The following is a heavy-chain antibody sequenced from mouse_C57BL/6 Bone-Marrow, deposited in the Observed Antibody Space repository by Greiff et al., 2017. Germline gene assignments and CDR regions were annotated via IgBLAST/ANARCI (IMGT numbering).Heavy chain of an antibody. J-gene: IGHJ3*01. CDR2: IYPGSGST. CDR1: GYTFTSYW. V-gene: IGHV1-55*01. CDR3: ASPNYYGA. D-gene: IGHD1-1*01. Sequence: QVQLQQPGAELVKPGASVKMSCKASGYTFTSYWITWVKQRPGQGLEWVGDIYPGSGSTNYNEKFKSKDTLTVDTSSSTAYMQLSSLTSEDTAIYYCASPNYYGAWGQGTLVTVSA.